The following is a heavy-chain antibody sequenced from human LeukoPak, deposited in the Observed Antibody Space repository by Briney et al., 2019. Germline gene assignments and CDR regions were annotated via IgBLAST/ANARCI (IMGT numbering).Heavy chain of an antibody. CDR2: MNPNSGNT. J-gene: IGHJ5*02. CDR1: GYTFTSYD. Sequence: ASVKVSCKASGYTFTSYDINWARQATGQGLEWMGWMNPNSGNTGYAQKFQGRVTMTRNTSISTAYMELSSLRSEDTAVYYCARGAAAGTLDNWFDPWGQGTLVTVSS. CDR3: ARGAAAGTLDNWFDP. V-gene: IGHV1-8*01. D-gene: IGHD6-13*01.